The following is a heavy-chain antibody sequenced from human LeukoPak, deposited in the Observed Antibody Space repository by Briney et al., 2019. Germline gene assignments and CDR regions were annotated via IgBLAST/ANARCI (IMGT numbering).Heavy chain of an antibody. Sequence: GGSLRLSCAASGFTFSSYGMHWVRQAPGKGLEWVSTISGNGDSTYYADSVKGRFTISRDNSKNTLYLQMNSLRAEDSAVYYCVKPMYSSSWFNFDYWGQGTLVTVSS. V-gene: IGHV3-23*01. CDR2: ISGNGDST. CDR3: VKPMYSSSWFNFDY. J-gene: IGHJ4*02. D-gene: IGHD6-13*01. CDR1: GFTFSSYG.